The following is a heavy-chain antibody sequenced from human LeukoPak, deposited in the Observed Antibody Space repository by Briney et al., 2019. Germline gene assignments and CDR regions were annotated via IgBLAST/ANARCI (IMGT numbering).Heavy chain of an antibody. CDR1: GFNFTNYG. J-gene: IGHJ4*02. CDR2: IWFDGRSK. D-gene: IGHD4-17*01. Sequence: PGRSLRLSCAASGFNFTNYGIHWVRQAPGKGLEWVAVIWFDGRSKDYADSVKGRFTISRDNSKNTVYLQINSLRGEDTGIYYCATYAMLTTSGFDHWGQGTLVTVSS. CDR3: ATYAMLTTSGFDH. V-gene: IGHV3-33*01.